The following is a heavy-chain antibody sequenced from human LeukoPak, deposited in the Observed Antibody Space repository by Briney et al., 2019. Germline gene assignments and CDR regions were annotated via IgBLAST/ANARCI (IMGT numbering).Heavy chain of an antibody. CDR2: MHPNSGDT. V-gene: IGHV1-8*01. CDR3: ARGRLNGNVDL. Sequence: GASVKVSCKTSGYTFTGYDINWVRQAAGQGFEWMGWMHPNSGDTGYAHNLQGRITITRDSSTATVFKELSSLRSEDTAMYYCARGRLNGNVDLWGQGTLVTVSA. J-gene: IGHJ5*02. D-gene: IGHD1-20*01. CDR1: GYTFTGYD.